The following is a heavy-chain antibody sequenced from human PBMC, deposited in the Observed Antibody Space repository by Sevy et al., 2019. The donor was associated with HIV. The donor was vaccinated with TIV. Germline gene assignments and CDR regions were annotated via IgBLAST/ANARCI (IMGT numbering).Heavy chain of an antibody. Sequence: GGSLRLSCAASGFIFCDHGMHWVRQAPGKGLEWVAFIRLDGSDRYYADSVKGRFTISRDNSKNTLYLQMNSLRAEDTAVYYCAKVPSSGWNYLPDYWGQGILVTVSS. D-gene: IGHD1-7*01. J-gene: IGHJ4*02. CDR1: GFIFCDHG. V-gene: IGHV3-30*02. CDR2: IRLDGSDR. CDR3: AKVPSSGWNYLPDY.